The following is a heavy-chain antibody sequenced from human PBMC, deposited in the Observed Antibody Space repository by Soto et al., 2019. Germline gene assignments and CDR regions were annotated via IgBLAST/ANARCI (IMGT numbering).Heavy chain of an antibody. J-gene: IGHJ4*02. Sequence: GGSLRLSCAASGFTFSSYWMSWVRQAPGKGLEWVSAISGSGGSTYYADSVKGRFTISRDNSKNTLYLQMNSLRAEDTAVYYCAKDQWLRFDLPSEFDYWGQGTLVNAPQ. CDR3: AKDQWLRFDLPSEFDY. CDR1: GFTFSSYW. D-gene: IGHD5-12*01. V-gene: IGHV3-23*01. CDR2: ISGSGGST.